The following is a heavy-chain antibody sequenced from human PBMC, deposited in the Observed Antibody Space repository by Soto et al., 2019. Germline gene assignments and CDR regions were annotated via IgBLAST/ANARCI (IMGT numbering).Heavy chain of an antibody. V-gene: IGHV4-31*03. CDR1: GGSISSGGYY. D-gene: IGHD2-15*01. Sequence: QVQLQESGPGLVKPSQTLSLTCTVSGGSISSGGYYWSWIRQHPGKGLEGIGYIYYSGSTYYNPSLKSRVTISVDTSKNQFSLKLSSVTAADTAVYYCARGHAGYCSGGSCYSTNDAFDIWGQGTMVTVSS. J-gene: IGHJ3*02. CDR2: IYYSGST. CDR3: ARGHAGYCSGGSCYSTNDAFDI.